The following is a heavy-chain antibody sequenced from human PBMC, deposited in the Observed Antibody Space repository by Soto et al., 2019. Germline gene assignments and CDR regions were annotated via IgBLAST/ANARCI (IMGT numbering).Heavy chain of an antibody. Sequence: ASVKVSFKASGYTFTSYYMHWVRQAPGQGLEWMGIINPSGGSTSYAQKFQGRVTMTRDTSTSTVYMELSSLRSDDTAVYYCARVRPARDLWLDAFDIWGQGTMVTVSS. CDR3: ARVRPARDLWLDAFDI. D-gene: IGHD2-2*01. CDR1: GYTFTSYY. V-gene: IGHV1-46*01. CDR2: INPSGGST. J-gene: IGHJ3*02.